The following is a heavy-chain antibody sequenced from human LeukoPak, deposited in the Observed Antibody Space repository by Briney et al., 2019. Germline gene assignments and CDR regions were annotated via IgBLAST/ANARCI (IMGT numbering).Heavy chain of an antibody. V-gene: IGHV1-18*01. Sequence: APVKVSCKASGYTFSNYAITWVRQAPGQGLEWMGWISDYNGNTNYAQKFQGRVTMTTDTSTSTAHMELRSLRSDDTAVYYCARGDYYDSSGYFPGMNYWGQGTLVTVSS. CDR2: ISDYNGNT. CDR3: ARGDYYDSSGYFPGMNY. J-gene: IGHJ4*02. D-gene: IGHD3-22*01. CDR1: GYTFSNYA.